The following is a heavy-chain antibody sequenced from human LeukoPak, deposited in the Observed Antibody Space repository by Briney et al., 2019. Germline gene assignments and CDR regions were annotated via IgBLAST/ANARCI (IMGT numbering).Heavy chain of an antibody. CDR3: ASPQRGVYNYCFDY. CDR2: ISSSSSYI. D-gene: IGHD5/OR15-5a*01. CDR1: GFTFSSDS. J-gene: IGHJ4*02. Sequence: GSLRLSCAASGFTFSSDSMNWVCQAPGKGLEWVSSISSSSSYIYYADSVKGRFTISRDNAKNSLYLQMNSLRAEDTAVYYCASPQRGVYNYCFDYWGQGTLVTVSS. V-gene: IGHV3-21*01.